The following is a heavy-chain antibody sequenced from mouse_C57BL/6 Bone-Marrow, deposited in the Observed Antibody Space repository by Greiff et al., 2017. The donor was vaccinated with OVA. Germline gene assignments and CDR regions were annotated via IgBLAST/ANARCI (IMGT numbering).Heavy chain of an antibody. V-gene: IGHV1-81*01. CDR2: IYPRSGNT. CDR3: AREGFTTVVARGDY. J-gene: IGHJ2*01. D-gene: IGHD1-1*01. Sequence: VQLVESGAELARPGASVKLSCKASGYTFTSYGISWVKQRTGQGLEWIGEIYPRSGNTYYNEKFKGKATLTADKSSSTAYMELRSLTSEDSAVYFCAREGFTTVVARGDYWGQGTTLTVSS. CDR1: GYTFTSYG.